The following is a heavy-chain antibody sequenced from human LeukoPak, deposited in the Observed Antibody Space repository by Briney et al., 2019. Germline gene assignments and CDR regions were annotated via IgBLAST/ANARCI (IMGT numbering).Heavy chain of an antibody. CDR1: GYTFNSYY. J-gene: IGHJ4*02. V-gene: IGHV1-46*02. D-gene: IGHD1-26*01. CDR2: INPSAGST. CDR3: ARELRSVGGGTGNYVDY. Sequence: ASVKVSCKASGYTFNSYYMHWVRQAPGQGLEWMGIINPSAGSTDYAQRFQGRVTMTRDTSTSTVYMELSSLRSDDTAVYYCARELRSVGGGTGNYVDYWGQGTLVTVSS.